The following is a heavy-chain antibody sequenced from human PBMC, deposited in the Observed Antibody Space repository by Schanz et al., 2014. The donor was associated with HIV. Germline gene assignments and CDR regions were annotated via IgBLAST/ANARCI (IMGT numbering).Heavy chain of an antibody. J-gene: IGHJ6*02. CDR3: GRGTRYERDYVGPRSDGMDV. CDR2: INHSGNT. V-gene: IGHV4-34*02. CDR1: GGSFSGYY. D-gene: IGHD3-10*02. Sequence: QVQLQQWGAGLLKPSETLSLTCAVYGGSFSGYYWSWIRQSPGKGLEWIGEINHSGNTYINPSLKSRVTISVDTPKTQFPLNLTSVTAADTAVYYCGRGTRYERDYVGPRSDGMDVWGQGTTVTVSS.